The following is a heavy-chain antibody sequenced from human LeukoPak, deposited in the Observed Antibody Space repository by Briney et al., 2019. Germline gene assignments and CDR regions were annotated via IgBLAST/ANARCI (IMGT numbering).Heavy chain of an antibody. CDR3: AGLYDFWSGFGFDP. CDR1: GYSISSGYY. D-gene: IGHD3-3*01. Sequence: SETLSLTCAVSGYSISSGYYWGWIRQPPGKGLEWIGSIYHSGSTYYNPSLKSRVTISVDTSKNQFSLKLSSVTAADTAVYYCAGLYDFWSGFGFDPWGQGTLVTVSS. J-gene: IGHJ5*02. V-gene: IGHV4-38-2*01. CDR2: IYHSGST.